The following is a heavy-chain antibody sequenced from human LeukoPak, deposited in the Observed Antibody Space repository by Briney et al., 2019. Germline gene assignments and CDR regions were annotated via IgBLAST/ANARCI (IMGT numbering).Heavy chain of an antibody. D-gene: IGHD2-21*01. CDR1: GFTFTDYA. Sequence: PGGSLRLSCAASGFTFTDYAIYWVRQAPGRGLEFVSGIYENGGTTYYADSVKGRFSISRDNSKNTLYLQMDSLRGEDTAVYYCAKDFRIGYSAHFDYWGQGALVTVSS. J-gene: IGHJ4*02. CDR2: IYENGGTT. V-gene: IGHV3-23*01. CDR3: AKDFRIGYSAHFDY.